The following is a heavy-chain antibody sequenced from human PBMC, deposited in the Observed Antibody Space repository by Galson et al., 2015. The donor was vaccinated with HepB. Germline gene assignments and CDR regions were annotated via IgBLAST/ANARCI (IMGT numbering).Heavy chain of an antibody. Sequence: SLRLFCAASGSSSNTYAMSWVRQAPGQGLEWVSGISASGRVAYYAESLKGRVTISRNKYRNTLYLHMNSLTVEDTVVYYCAKASGPAAGYLDDWGQGTLVTVSS. CDR3: AKASGPAAGYLDD. D-gene: IGHD6-13*01. CDR1: GSSSNTYA. V-gene: IGHV3-23*01. J-gene: IGHJ4*02. CDR2: ISASGRVA.